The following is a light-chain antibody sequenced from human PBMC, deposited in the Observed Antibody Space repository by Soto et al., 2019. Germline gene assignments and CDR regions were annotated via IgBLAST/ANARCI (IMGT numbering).Light chain of an antibody. J-gene: IGLJ3*02. CDR2: LNSDGSH. CDR3: QTWGTGIGV. Sequence: QPVLTQSPSASASLGASVNLTCTLSSGHSSYAIAWHQQQPDKGPRYLMNLNSDGSHSKGDGIPDRFSGSSSGAERYLTISSLQSEDEADYYCQTWGTGIGVFGGGTKVTVL. V-gene: IGLV4-69*01. CDR1: SGHSSYA.